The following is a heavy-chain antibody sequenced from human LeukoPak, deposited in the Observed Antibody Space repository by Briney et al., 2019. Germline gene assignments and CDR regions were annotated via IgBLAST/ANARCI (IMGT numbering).Heavy chain of an antibody. V-gene: IGHV4-39*01. J-gene: IGHJ4*02. CDR1: GGSISSSSYY. CDR2: IYYSGST. D-gene: IGHD6-13*01. Sequence: SETLSLTCTVSGGSISSSSYYWSWIRQPPGKRLEWIGSIYYSGSTYYNPSLKSQVTISVDTSKNQFSLKLSSVTAADTAVYYCARLRYSSSWYYFDYWGQGTLVTVSS. CDR3: ARLRYSSSWYYFDY.